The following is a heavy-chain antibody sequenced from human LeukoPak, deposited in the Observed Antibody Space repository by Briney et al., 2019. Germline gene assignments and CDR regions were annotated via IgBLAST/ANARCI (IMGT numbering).Heavy chain of an antibody. J-gene: IGHJ4*02. CDR3: ARSKNYAFDF. V-gene: IGHV6-1*01. D-gene: IGHD1-7*01. CDR2: TYCWSKWYY. CDR1: GDSVPGSGVG. Sequence: SQTLSLTCVVSGDSVPGSGVGWHWIRQSPSRGLEWLGKTYCWSKWYYDYAISVKSRITIKPDTSRNQFSLQLDSVTPDDTAMYFCARSKNYAFDFWGPGVLVTVSS.